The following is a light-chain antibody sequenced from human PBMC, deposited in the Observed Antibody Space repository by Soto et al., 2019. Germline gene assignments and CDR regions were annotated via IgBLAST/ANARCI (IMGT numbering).Light chain of an antibody. CDR1: QSVSATY. J-gene: IGKJ4*01. V-gene: IGKV3-20*01. Sequence: EFVFTQSPRTLSLSPGVRATLSCRASQSVSATYLAWYQQKPGQAPRLLIYAASSRATGVPDRFSGSGSGTDFTLTISRLEPEDFAVYYCQHYVTSPLTFGGGTKVDIK. CDR2: AAS. CDR3: QHYVTSPLT.